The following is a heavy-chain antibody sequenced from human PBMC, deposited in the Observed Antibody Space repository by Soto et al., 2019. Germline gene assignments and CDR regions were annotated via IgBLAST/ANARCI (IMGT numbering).Heavy chain of an antibody. J-gene: IGHJ4*02. D-gene: IGHD6-25*01. CDR2: VFFMGNT. CDR1: GGSVTSGSSY. CDR3: VKLPSRIAAASNGRSKYLDT. Sequence: SSETLSLTCSVSGGSVTSGSSYWGWVRQAPGKGLEWIGDVFFMGNTWYNADLKARLTISVDTSNDQFSLRLSSVTAADTAFYFCVKLPSRIAAASNGRSKYLDTWGTGTLVTVSS. V-gene: IGHV4-39*01.